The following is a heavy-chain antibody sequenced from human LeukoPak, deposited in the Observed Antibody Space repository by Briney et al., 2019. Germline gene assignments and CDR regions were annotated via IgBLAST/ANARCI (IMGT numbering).Heavy chain of an antibody. CDR3: ARLRITMVRGVIITKADDY. J-gene: IGHJ4*02. CDR2: IKQDGSEK. V-gene: IGHV3-7*01. Sequence: GGSLRLSCAASGFTFSSYWMSWVRQAPGKGLEWVANIKQDGSEKYYVDSVKGRFTISRDNAKNSLYLQMNSLRAEDTAVYYCARLRITMVRGVIITKADDYWGQGTLVTVSS. D-gene: IGHD3-10*01. CDR1: GFTFSSYW.